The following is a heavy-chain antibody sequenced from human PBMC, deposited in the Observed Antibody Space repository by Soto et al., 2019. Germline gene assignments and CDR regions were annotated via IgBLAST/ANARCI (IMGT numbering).Heavy chain of an antibody. CDR2: ISSSSSTI. J-gene: IGHJ4*02. V-gene: IGHV3-48*01. D-gene: IGHD6-19*01. CDR1: GFTFSSYS. Sequence: GGSLRLSCAASGFTFSSYSMNWVRQAPGKGLEWVSYISSSSSTIYYADSVKGRFAISRDNAKNSLYLQMNSLRAEDTAVYYCARDEGIAVAGWVGWGQGTLVTVSS. CDR3: ARDEGIAVAGWVG.